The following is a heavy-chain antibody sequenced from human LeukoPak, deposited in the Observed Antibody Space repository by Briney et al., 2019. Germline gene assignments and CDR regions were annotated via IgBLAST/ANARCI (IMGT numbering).Heavy chain of an antibody. Sequence: GGSLRLSCAAFGFTFSSYEMNWVRQAPGKGLEWVSYISSSGSTIYYADSVKGRFTISRDNAKNSLYLQMNSLRAEDTAVYYCAKAPPGKFDPWGQGTLVTVSS. CDR2: ISSSGSTI. J-gene: IGHJ5*02. D-gene: IGHD3-10*01. V-gene: IGHV3-48*03. CDR1: GFTFSSYE. CDR3: AKAPPGKFDP.